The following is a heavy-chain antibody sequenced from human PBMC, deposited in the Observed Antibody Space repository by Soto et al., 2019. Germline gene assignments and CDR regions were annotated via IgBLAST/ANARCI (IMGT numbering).Heavy chain of an antibody. CDR3: ARFGGYCTSTNCYTYGMDV. CDR1: RFTFSSYD. J-gene: IGHJ6*02. CDR2: ISSSSRTT. Sequence: GGSLRLSCAAFRFTFSSYDMNWVRQVPGRGLKWVSYISSSSRTTYYADSVKGRFTISRDNAKNSLYLQMNSLRDEDTAVYFCARFGGYCTSTNCYTYGMDVWGQGTTVTVSS. D-gene: IGHD2-2*02. V-gene: IGHV3-48*02.